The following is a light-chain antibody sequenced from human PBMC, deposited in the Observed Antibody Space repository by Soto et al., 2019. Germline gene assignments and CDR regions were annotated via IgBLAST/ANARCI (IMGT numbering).Light chain of an antibody. CDR3: SSYTSSSTLDVV. Sequence: QSALTQPASVSGSPGQSITISCTGTSSDVGGYNYVSWYQQHPGKAPKLMIYDVSNPPSGVSNRVSGSKSVNTACLTISGLQAEDEDDYSCSSYTSSSTLDVVFGGGTKLTVL. CDR2: DVS. CDR1: SSDVGGYNY. V-gene: IGLV2-14*01. J-gene: IGLJ2*01.